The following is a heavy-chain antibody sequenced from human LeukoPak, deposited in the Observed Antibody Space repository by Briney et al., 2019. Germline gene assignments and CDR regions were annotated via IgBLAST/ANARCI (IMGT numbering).Heavy chain of an antibody. CDR3: ARTKSFRYVAAAYYFDY. CDR1: GGTFSSYA. D-gene: IGHD6-13*01. Sequence: ASVKVSCKASGGTFSSYAISWVRQAPGQGLEWMGGIIPIFGTANYAQKFQGRVTITADESTSTAYMELSSLRSEDTAAYYCARTKSFRYVAAAYYFDYWGQGTLVTVSS. V-gene: IGHV1-69*13. CDR2: IIPIFGTA. J-gene: IGHJ4*02.